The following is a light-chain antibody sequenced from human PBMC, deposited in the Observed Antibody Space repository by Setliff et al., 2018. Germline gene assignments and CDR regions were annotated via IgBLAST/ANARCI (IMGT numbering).Light chain of an antibody. CDR3: CSYTGTSTPYV. J-gene: IGLJ1*01. CDR1: GSDVGAYKF. Sequence: QSVLTQPASVAGAPGQSIAVSCTGSGSDVGAYKFVSWYQQRPGKAPRLMIYDVSNRPSGVSDRFSGSKSGNTASLTISVLQAEDEADYYCCSYTGTSTPYVFGTGTKVTVL. V-gene: IGLV2-14*01. CDR2: DVS.